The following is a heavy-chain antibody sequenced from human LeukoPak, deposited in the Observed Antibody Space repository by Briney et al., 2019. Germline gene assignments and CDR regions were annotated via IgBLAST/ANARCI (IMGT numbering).Heavy chain of an antibody. D-gene: IGHD3-22*01. CDR3: AKSRGYYYDSSGYPTFDY. J-gene: IGHJ4*02. Sequence: PGGSLRLSCAASGFTFSSYGMHWVRQAPGKGLEWVAVISYDGSNKYYADSVKGRFTISRDNSKNTLYLQMNSLGAEDTAVYYCAKSRGYYYDSSGYPTFDYWGQGTLVTVSS. V-gene: IGHV3-30*18. CDR2: ISYDGSNK. CDR1: GFTFSSYG.